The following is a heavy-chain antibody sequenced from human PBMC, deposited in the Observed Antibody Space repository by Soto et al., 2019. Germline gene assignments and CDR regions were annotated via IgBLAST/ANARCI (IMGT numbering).Heavy chain of an antibody. J-gene: IGHJ4*02. Sequence: EVQLVESGGGLVKPGGSLRLSCAASGFTISSAWMNWVRQAPGKGLEWVGRIKTKTQGETTDYAAPVKGRFTISRDDSKNTLSLQMNSLRIEDTAVYYCTTGSVEGYWGQGTLVTVSS. CDR3: TTGSVEGY. CDR1: GFTISSAW. D-gene: IGHD1-26*01. V-gene: IGHV3-15*07. CDR2: IKTKTQGETT.